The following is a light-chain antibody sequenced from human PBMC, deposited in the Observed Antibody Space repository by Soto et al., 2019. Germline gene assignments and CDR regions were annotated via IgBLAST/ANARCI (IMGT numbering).Light chain of an antibody. CDR1: QSVSSSY. Sequence: EIVLTQSPGTLSLSPGEGATLSCRASQSVSSSYIAWYQQRPGQTPSLLIYGASTRATGIPDRFSGSGSGTHFTLTISRLEPGDFSVYYCQHFGGTTFNFGQGTRLEIK. J-gene: IGKJ5*01. CDR3: QHFGGTTFN. CDR2: GAS. V-gene: IGKV3-20*01.